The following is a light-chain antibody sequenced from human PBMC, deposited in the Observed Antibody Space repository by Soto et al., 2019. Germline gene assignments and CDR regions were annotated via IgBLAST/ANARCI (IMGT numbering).Light chain of an antibody. CDR2: GAS. Sequence: EIVLTQSPGTLSLSPGERATLYCRASQSVGSNYLAWYQQKPGQAPRVLIYGASSRATGIPDRFSGSGSGADFTLNISRLEPEDFAVYYCQQYTTSPSTFGPGTKVDIK. J-gene: IGKJ3*01. CDR3: QQYTTSPST. CDR1: QSVGSNY. V-gene: IGKV3-20*01.